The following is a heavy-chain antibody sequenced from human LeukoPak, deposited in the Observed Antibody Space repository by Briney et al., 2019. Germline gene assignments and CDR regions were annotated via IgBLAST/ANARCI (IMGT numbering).Heavy chain of an antibody. CDR1: GFTFSSYG. D-gene: IGHD3-10*01. J-gene: IGHJ4*02. CDR3: ARRYGSGSYMDY. CDR2: IWYDGSNK. Sequence: GRSLRLSCAASGFTFSSYGMHWVRQAPGKGLEWVAVIWYDGSNKYYADSVKGRFTISRDNSKNTLYLQMNSLRAEDTAVYYCARRYGSGSYMDYWGQGTLVTVSS. V-gene: IGHV3-33*01.